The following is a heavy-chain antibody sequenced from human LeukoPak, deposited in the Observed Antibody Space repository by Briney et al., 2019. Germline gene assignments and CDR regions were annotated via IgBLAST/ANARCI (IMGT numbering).Heavy chain of an antibody. D-gene: IGHD3-10*01. J-gene: IGHJ6*02. CDR3: AKDGHVLRGVYGMDV. Sequence: PGGSLRLSCAASAVIFSTYGVHWVRQAPGKGLEWVAFIRYDGSNKYYGDSVKGRFTISRDNSKNTLYLQMNSLRAEDTAVYYCAKDGHVLRGVYGMDVWGQGTTVTVSS. CDR1: AVIFSTYG. V-gene: IGHV3-30*02. CDR2: IRYDGSNK.